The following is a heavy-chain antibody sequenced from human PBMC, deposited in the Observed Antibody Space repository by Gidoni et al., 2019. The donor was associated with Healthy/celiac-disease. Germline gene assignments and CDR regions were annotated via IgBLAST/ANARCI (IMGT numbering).Heavy chain of an antibody. J-gene: IGHJ4*02. CDR3: ASTIYYNSISFDY. V-gene: IGHV3-66*01. CDR2: IYSGGST. CDR1: GFTVSSNY. Sequence: EVQLVESGGGLVQPGGSLRLSCAASGFTVSSNYMSWVRQAPGKGLEWVSVIYSGGSTYYADSVKGRFTISRDNSKNTLYLQMNSLRAEDTAVYYCASTIYYNSISFDYWGQGTLVTVSS. D-gene: IGHD3-10*01.